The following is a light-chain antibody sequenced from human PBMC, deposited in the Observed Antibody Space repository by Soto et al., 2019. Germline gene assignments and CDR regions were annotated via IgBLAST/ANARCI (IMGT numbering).Light chain of an antibody. CDR2: GSS. J-gene: IGKJ2*01. CDR1: QSVTNNY. Sequence: EVVLTQSPGTLSLSPGESATLSCRASQSVTNNYFAWYQQKPGQAPRLLIFGSSDRATGIPARFSGSGSGTDFTLTISRLEPEDFAVYYCRQYGSSPPYTFGQGTKLEIK. V-gene: IGKV3-20*01. CDR3: RQYGSSPPYT.